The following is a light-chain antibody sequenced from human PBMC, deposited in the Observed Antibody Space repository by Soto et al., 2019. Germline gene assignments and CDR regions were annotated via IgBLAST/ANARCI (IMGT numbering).Light chain of an antibody. Sequence: SYELTQPPSLSVAPGQTARSSCGGNNIGSKSVHWYQQKPGLAPVLVVYEDSDRPSGIPERFSGSNSGNTAPLTISRVEDRDEADYYCQVWDSSSDHYVFGTGTKPTVL. CDR1: NIGSKS. V-gene: IGLV3-21*02. CDR3: QVWDSSSDHYV. CDR2: EDS. J-gene: IGLJ1*01.